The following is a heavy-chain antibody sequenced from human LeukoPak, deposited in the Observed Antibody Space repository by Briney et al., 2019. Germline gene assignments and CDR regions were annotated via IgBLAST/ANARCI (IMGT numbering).Heavy chain of an antibody. Sequence: PGGSLRLSCVASGFIFSKNGMHWVRQAPGKGPEWVSSISSNSDTIAYAEPVKGRFTVSRDNTINSLYLQMDSLRVEDTALYYCLTSSFDHWGQGTLVTVSS. CDR3: LTSSFDH. J-gene: IGHJ4*02. V-gene: IGHV3-9*01. CDR2: ISSNSDTI. CDR1: GFIFSKNG.